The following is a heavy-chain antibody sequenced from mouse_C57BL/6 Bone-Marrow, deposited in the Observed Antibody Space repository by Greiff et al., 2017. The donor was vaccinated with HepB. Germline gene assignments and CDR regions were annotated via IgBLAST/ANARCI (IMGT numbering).Heavy chain of an antibody. CDR1: GYSITSGYY. Sequence: EVKLLESGPGLVKPSQSLSLTCSVTGYSITSGYYWNWIRQFPGNKLEWMGYISYDGSNNYNPSLKNRISITRDTSKNQFFLKLNSVTTEDTATYYCARYYYGSPYYAMDYWGQGTSVTVSS. CDR3: ARYYYGSPYYAMDY. V-gene: IGHV3-6*01. D-gene: IGHD1-1*01. J-gene: IGHJ4*01. CDR2: ISYDGSN.